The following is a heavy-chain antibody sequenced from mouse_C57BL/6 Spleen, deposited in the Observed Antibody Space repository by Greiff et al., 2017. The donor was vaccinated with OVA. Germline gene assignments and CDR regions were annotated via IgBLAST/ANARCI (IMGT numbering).Heavy chain of an antibody. Sequence: VQLVESGPGLVQPSQSLSITCTASGFSLTSYGVHWVRQSPGKGLEWLGVIWSGGSTDYNAAFISRLSISKDNSKSQVFFKMNSLQADDTAIYYCATYYDSSTTYWYFDVWGTGTTVTVSS. CDR3: ATYYDSSTTYWYFDV. D-gene: IGHD1-1*01. J-gene: IGHJ1*03. CDR1: GFSLTSYG. CDR2: IWSGGST. V-gene: IGHV2-2*01.